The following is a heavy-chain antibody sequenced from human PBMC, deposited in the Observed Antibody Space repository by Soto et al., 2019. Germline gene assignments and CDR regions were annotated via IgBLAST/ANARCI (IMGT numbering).Heavy chain of an antibody. CDR2: ISYDGSNK. V-gene: IGHV3-30-3*01. D-gene: IGHD2-21*02. J-gene: IGHJ6*02. CDR3: ARGGGNFGLYYVYYYGMDV. Sequence: QVQLVESGGGVVQPGRSLRLSCAASGFTFSSYAMHWVRQAPGKGLEWVAVISYDGSNKYYADSVKGRFTISRDNSKNTLYLQMDSLRAEGTAVYYCARGGGNFGLYYVYYYGMDVWGQGTTVTVSS. CDR1: GFTFSSYA.